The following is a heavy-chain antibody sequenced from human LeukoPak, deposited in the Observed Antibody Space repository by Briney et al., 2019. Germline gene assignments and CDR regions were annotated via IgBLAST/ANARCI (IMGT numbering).Heavy chain of an antibody. V-gene: IGHV3-7*01. Sequence: KAGGSLRLSCVASGFTFSTSWVTWVRQAPGKGLEWVANIDKHGSGKYYVDSVKGRFAISRDYASNSVFPQMDSLRAEDTSVYYCARDAGWGYYDLWGQGTPVTVSS. CDR1: GFTFSTSW. D-gene: IGHD1-26*01. CDR2: IDKHGSGK. CDR3: ARDAGWGYYDL. J-gene: IGHJ4*02.